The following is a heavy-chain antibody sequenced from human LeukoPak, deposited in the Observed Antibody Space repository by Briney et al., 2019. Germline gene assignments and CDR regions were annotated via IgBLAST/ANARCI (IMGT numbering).Heavy chain of an antibody. Sequence: SVKASCKASGGTFSSYAISWVRQAPGQGLEWMGRIIPILGIANYAQKFQGRVTITADKSTSTAYMELSSLRSEDTAVYYCARTPIDEAIVGAIGYYYYGMDVWGQGTTVTVSS. D-gene: IGHD1-26*01. CDR1: GGTFSSYA. J-gene: IGHJ6*02. V-gene: IGHV1-69*04. CDR2: IIPILGIA. CDR3: ARTPIDEAIVGAIGYYYYGMDV.